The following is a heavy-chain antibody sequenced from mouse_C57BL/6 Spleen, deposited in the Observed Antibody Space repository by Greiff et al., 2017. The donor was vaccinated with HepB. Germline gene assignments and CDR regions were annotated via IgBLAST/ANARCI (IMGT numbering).Heavy chain of an antibody. V-gene: IGHV5-4*01. J-gene: IGHJ2*01. D-gene: IGHD2-4*01. CDR2: ISDGGSYT. CDR1: GFTFSSYA. Sequence: EVQLVESGGGLVKPGGSLKLSCAASGFTFSSYAMSWVRQTPEKRLEWVATISDGGSYTYYPDNVKGRFTISRDNAKNNPYLQMSHLKSEDTAMYYCARDRDDDGYYFDYWGQGTTLTVSS. CDR3: ARDRDDDGYYFDY.